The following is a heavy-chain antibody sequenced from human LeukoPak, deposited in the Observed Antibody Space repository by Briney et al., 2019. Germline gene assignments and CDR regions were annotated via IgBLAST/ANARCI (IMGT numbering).Heavy chain of an antibody. D-gene: IGHD3-10*01. V-gene: IGHV4-39*02. CDR2: VYYSGGT. CDR1: RGSISSSGYS. J-gene: IGHJ4*02. Sequence: PSETLSLTCTVFRGSISSSGYSWGWIRQPPGKGLAWIGSVYYSGGTYYNPSLKSRVTLSVDTSKNQFSLKLSSVTAADTAVYYCAKDRADYYGSGLYLDSWGQGTLVTVSS. CDR3: AKDRADYYGSGLYLDS.